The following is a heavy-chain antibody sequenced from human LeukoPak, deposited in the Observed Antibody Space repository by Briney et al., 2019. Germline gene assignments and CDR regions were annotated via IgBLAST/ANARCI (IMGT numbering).Heavy chain of an antibody. Sequence: SETLSLTCTVSVGSISSYYWSWIPQPPGKGLEGIGYIYYSGSTNYNPSLKSPVTISVDTSKNQFSLKLSSVTAADTAVYYCARANYYDSRGYYYRYGMDVWGQGTTVTVSS. V-gene: IGHV4-59*01. CDR3: ARANYYDSRGYYYRYGMDV. J-gene: IGHJ6*02. CDR1: VGSISSYY. CDR2: IYYSGST. D-gene: IGHD3-22*01.